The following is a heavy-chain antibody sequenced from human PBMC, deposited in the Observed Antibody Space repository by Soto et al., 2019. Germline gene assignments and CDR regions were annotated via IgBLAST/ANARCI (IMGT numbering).Heavy chain of an antibody. CDR2: ISYDGSNK. J-gene: IGHJ6*02. CDR3: AKTLRRLYYYYYGMDV. CDR1: GFTFSSYG. V-gene: IGHV3-30*18. Sequence: QVQLVESGGGVVQPGRSLRLSCAASGFTFSSYGMHWVRQAPGKGLEWVAVISYDGSNKYYADSVKGRFTISRDNSKNXLYLQMNSLRAEDTAVYYCAKTLRRLYYYYYGMDVWGQGTTVTVSS. D-gene: IGHD3-16*01.